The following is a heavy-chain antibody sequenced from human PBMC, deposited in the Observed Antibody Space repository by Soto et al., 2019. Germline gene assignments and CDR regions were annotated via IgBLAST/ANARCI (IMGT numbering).Heavy chain of an antibody. D-gene: IGHD2-8*01. V-gene: IGHV1-18*01. J-gene: IGHJ4*02. CDR2: SSGYTGDR. Sequence: QVHLVQSGAEVKKPGASVKVSCKAAGYTFTTYGLSWVRQAPGQVLEWVGWSSGYTGDRKSAQHRHDRVTLTTDTHTNTSYLELRSLRPDDTPVYYFARDPLTHYFQASGSALYFYYFDYWGQGTLVTVSS. CDR3: ARDPLTHYFQASGSALYFYYFDY. CDR1: GYTFTTYG.